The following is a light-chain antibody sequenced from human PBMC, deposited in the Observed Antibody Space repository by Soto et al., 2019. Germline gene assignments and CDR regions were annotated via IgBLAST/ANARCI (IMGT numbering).Light chain of an antibody. CDR2: GAS. CDR1: RSVSSGY. J-gene: IGKJ2*01. V-gene: IGKV3-20*01. Sequence: EIVLTQSPGTLSLSPGERATLSCRASRSVSSGYLAWYQQKPGQPPRLLIYGASTRATGIPDRFSGSGSGADFTLTISRLEPEDFAVYFCQQYGSSPYTFGQGTKLEIK. CDR3: QQYGSSPYT.